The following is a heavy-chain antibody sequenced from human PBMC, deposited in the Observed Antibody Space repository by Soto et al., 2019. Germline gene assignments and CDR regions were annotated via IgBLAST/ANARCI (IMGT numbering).Heavy chain of an antibody. CDR2: IYSDGGT. D-gene: IGHD4-17*01. CDR1: GFTVSNNY. J-gene: IGHJ4*02. CDR3: ATRMTTAPY. Sequence: EVQLVQSGGGLVQPGGSLRLSCAASGFTVSNNYLSWVRQAPGKGLQWVSLIYSDGGTDYAESVKGRFTISRDNSKNTLYLQTNSLKAEDTAIYYCATRMTTAPYWGQGTLVTVSS. V-gene: IGHV3-66*01.